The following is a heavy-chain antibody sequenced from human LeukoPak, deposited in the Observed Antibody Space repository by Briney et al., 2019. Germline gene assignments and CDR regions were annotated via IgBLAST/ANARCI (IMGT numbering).Heavy chain of an antibody. V-gene: IGHV4-34*01. J-gene: IGHJ4*02. CDR1: GGSFSGYY. Sequence: SETLSLTCAIYGGSFSGYYWSWIRQPPGKGLEWIGEINHSGSTNYNPSLKSRVTISVDSSKNQFSLKLSSVTAADTAVYYCARGPWYCSGGSCYSYNYWGQGTLATVSS. D-gene: IGHD2-15*01. CDR3: ARGPWYCSGGSCYSYNY. CDR2: INHSGST.